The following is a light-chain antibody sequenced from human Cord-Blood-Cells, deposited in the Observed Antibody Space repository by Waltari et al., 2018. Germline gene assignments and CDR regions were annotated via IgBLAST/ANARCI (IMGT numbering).Light chain of an antibody. CDR3: QQYYSTPRT. Sequence: DIQMTQSPSSLSASVGDRVNITCRASQGISNSLAWYQQKPGKAPKLLLYAASRLESGVPSRFSGSGSGTDYTLTISSLQPEYFATYYCQQYYSTPRTFGQGTKVEIK. J-gene: IGKJ1*01. CDR2: AAS. V-gene: IGKV1-NL1*01. CDR1: QGISNS.